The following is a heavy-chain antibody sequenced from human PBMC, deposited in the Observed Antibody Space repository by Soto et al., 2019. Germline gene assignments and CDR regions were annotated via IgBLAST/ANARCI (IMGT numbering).Heavy chain of an antibody. Sequence: GESLKISCKGSGYSFTSYWIASVLQMPGKGLEWMGIIYPGDSDTRYSPAFQCQVTISADKSISNAYLQWSSLKASDTAMYYCATQMATEDYYYYYGMDVWGQGTTVTVSS. D-gene: IGHD5-12*01. J-gene: IGHJ6*02. V-gene: IGHV5-51*01. CDR2: IYPGDSDT. CDR1: GYSFTSYW. CDR3: ATQMATEDYYYYYGMDV.